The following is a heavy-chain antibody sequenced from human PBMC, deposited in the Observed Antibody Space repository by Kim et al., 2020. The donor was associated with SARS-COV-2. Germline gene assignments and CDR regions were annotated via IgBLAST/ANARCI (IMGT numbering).Heavy chain of an antibody. D-gene: IGHD2-15*01. V-gene: IGHV3-23*01. CDR3: AKDLLTVDAFDI. J-gene: IGHJ3*02. Sequence: YYADSVKGRFTISRDNAKNTLYLQMNSLRAEDTALYYCAKDLLTVDAFDIWGQGTMVTVSS.